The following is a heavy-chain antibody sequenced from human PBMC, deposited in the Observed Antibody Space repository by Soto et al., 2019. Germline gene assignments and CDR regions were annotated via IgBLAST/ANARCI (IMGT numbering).Heavy chain of an antibody. D-gene: IGHD6-13*01. Sequence: ASVKVSCKASGYTFTNSDINWVRQAPGRGLEWMGWMNPDSGHAAYAQKLQGRVTMTTDTSTSTAYMELRSLRSDDTAVYYCARDPHKYSSSWYGDWFDPWGQGTLVTVSS. CDR3: ARDPHKYSSSWYGDWFDP. J-gene: IGHJ5*02. CDR1: GYTFTNSD. CDR2: MNPDSGHA. V-gene: IGHV1-18*01.